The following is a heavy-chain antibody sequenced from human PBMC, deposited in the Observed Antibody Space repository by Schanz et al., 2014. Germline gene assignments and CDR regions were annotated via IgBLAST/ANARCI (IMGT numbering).Heavy chain of an antibody. V-gene: IGHV3-48*01. CDR3: ASGVCVSSLQKGLQF. J-gene: IGHJ1*01. Sequence: EVRLVESGGGLVQPGGSLRLSCEASGFDFNSYSMNWVRQVPGKGLEWLSYIATSSSTRHYADSVKGRVTISRDNAKNSVSLQMRRLRVEATAVYYCASGVCVSSLQKGLQFWGRGTLVIVSS. D-gene: IGHD3-10*01. CDR1: GFDFNSYS. CDR2: IATSSSTR.